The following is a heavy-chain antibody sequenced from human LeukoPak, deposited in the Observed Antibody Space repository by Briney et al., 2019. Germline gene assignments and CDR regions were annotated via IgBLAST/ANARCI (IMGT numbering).Heavy chain of an antibody. V-gene: IGHV1-2*02. CDR3: ARADCSGGSCYYDY. CDR1: GYTFTGYY. Sequence: ASVNVSCKASGYTFTGYYMHWVRQAPGQGLEWMGWINPNSGGTNYAQKFQGRVTMTRDTSISTAYMELSRLRSDDTAVYYCARADCSGGSCYYDYWGQGTLVTVSS. CDR2: INPNSGGT. D-gene: IGHD2-15*01. J-gene: IGHJ4*02.